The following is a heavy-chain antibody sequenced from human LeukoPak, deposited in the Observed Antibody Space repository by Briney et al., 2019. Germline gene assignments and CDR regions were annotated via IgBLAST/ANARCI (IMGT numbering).Heavy chain of an antibody. CDR3: ARQLGYYYDSSGYYLTGYFDH. D-gene: IGHD3-22*01. Sequence: SETLSLTCTVSGGSISSSSYYWGWIRQPPGKGLEWIGSIYYSGSTYYNPSLKSRVTISVDTSKNQFSLKLSSVTAADTAVYYCARQLGYYYDSSGYYLTGYFDHWGQGTLVTVSS. CDR1: GGSISSSSYY. CDR2: IYYSGST. V-gene: IGHV4-39*01. J-gene: IGHJ4*02.